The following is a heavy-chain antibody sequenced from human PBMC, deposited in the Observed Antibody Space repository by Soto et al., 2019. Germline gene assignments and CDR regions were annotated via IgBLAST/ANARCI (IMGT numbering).Heavy chain of an antibody. J-gene: IGHJ6*02. D-gene: IGHD2-15*01. CDR1: GYTFTSYY. CDR2: INPSGGST. V-gene: IGHV1-46*01. CDR3: ARVGYRSGGSCYSTHYYYGMDV. Sequence: QVQLVQSGAEVKKPGASVKVSCKASGYTFTSYYMHWVRQAPGQGLEWMGIINPSGGSTSYAQKFQGRVTMTRDTSTSTVYMELSSLRSEDTAVYYCARVGYRSGGSCYSTHYYYGMDVWGQGTTVTVSS.